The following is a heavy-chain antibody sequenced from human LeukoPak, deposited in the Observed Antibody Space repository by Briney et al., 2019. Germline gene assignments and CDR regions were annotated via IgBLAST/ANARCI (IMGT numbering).Heavy chain of an antibody. CDR3: ARSGTLLWFGESYYGMDV. D-gene: IGHD3-10*01. Sequence: VASVTVSCKASGYTFTRYGISWVRQAPGQGLEWMGWISAYNGNTNYAQKLQGRVTMTTDTSTSTAYMELRSLRSDDTAVYYCARSGTLLWFGESYYGMDVWGQGTTVTVSS. V-gene: IGHV1-18*01. J-gene: IGHJ6*02. CDR2: ISAYNGNT. CDR1: GYTFTRYG.